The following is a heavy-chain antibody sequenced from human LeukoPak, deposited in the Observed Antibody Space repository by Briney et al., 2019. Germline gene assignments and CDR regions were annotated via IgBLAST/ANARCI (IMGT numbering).Heavy chain of an antibody. V-gene: IGHV1-69*05. CDR2: IIPIFGTA. J-gene: IGHJ4*02. CDR1: GGTFSSYA. D-gene: IGHD5-24*01. Sequence: ASVKVSCKASGGTFSSYAISWVRQAPGQGLEWMGGIIPIFGTANYAQKFQGRVTITTDESTSTAYMELSSLRSEDTAVYYCAREGERWLSIDYWGQGTLVTVSS. CDR3: AREGERWLSIDY.